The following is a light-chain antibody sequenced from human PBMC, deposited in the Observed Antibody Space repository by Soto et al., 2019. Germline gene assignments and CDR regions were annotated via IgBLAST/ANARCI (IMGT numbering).Light chain of an antibody. Sequence: EIVMTQSPATLSVSPGERATLSYRASQSISSNLAWYQQKPGQAPRLLIYGASTRATGIPATFSGSGSGTEFTLTISSLQSEDFAVYYCQQYNNWPFTFGPGTKVDIK. CDR1: QSISSN. J-gene: IGKJ3*01. V-gene: IGKV3-15*01. CDR3: QQYNNWPFT. CDR2: GAS.